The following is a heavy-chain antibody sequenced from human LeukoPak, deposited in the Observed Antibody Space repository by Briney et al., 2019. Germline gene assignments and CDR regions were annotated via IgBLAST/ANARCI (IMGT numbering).Heavy chain of an antibody. D-gene: IGHD3-22*01. CDR3: ARQFHYYDSSGYPFSSWAFDI. Sequence: TGESLKISCKGSGYSFTSYWIAWVRQMPGKGLEYMGIIYPGGSDTRYSPSFQGQVTISADKSISTAYLQWSSLKASDTAMYYCARQFHYYDSSGYPFSSWAFDIWGQGTMVTVSS. V-gene: IGHV5-51*01. CDR2: IYPGGSDT. CDR1: GYSFTSYW. J-gene: IGHJ3*02.